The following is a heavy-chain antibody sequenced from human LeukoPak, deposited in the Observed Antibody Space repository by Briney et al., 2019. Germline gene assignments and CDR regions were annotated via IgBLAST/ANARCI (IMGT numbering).Heavy chain of an antibody. D-gene: IGHD3-10*01. CDR3: ARDRWRGSGIRFDY. J-gene: IGHJ4*02. Sequence: GASVKVSCKVSGYTLTELSMHWVRQAPGQGLEWMGGIIPIFGTANYAQKFQGRVTITADESTSTAYMELSSLRSEDTAVYYCARDRWRGSGIRFDYWGQGTLVTVSS. CDR1: GYTLTELS. V-gene: IGHV1-69*13. CDR2: IIPIFGTA.